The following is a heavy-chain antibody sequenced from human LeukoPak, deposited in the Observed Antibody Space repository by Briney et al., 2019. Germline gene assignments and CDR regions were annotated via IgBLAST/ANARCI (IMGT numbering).Heavy chain of an antibody. Sequence: SETLSLTCTVSGGSISSYYWGWIRQPPGKGLEWIGSIYYSGSTYYNPSLKSRVTISVDTSKNQFSLKLSSVTAADTAVYYCARVHYDILTGYHYYYYMDVWGKGTTVTISS. CDR2: IYYSGST. J-gene: IGHJ6*03. CDR3: ARVHYDILTGYHYYYYMDV. D-gene: IGHD3-9*01. CDR1: GGSISSYY. V-gene: IGHV4-39*07.